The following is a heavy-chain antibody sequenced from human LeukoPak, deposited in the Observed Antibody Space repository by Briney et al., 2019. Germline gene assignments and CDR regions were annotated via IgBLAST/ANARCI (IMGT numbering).Heavy chain of an antibody. J-gene: IGHJ4*02. CDR2: ISAHNGNT. D-gene: IGHD3-22*01. CDR1: GYTFTSYG. V-gene: IGHV1-18*01. CDR3: ARELPLYYYDSSGPFDY. Sequence: ASVKVSCKASGYTFTSYGISWVRQAPGQGLEWMGWISAHNGNTNYAQKLQGRVTMTTDTSTSTAYMELRSLRSDDTAVYYCARELPLYYYDSSGPFDYWGQGTLVTVSS.